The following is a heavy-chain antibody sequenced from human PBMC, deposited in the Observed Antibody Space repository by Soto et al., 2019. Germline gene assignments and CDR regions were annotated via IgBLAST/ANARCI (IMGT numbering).Heavy chain of an antibody. CDR2: MNPNSGNT. Sequence: ASVKVSCKASGYTFTSYDINWVRQATGQGLEWMGWMNPNSGNTGYAQKFQGRVTMTRNTSISTAYMELSSLRSEDTAVYYCARARKDYDFWSGYYPSPYYYYMDVWGKGTTVTVSS. J-gene: IGHJ6*03. D-gene: IGHD3-3*01. V-gene: IGHV1-8*01. CDR3: ARARKDYDFWSGYYPSPYYYYMDV. CDR1: GYTFTSYD.